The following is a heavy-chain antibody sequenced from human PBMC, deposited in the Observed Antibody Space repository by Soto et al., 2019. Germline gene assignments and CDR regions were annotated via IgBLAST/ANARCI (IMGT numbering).Heavy chain of an antibody. CDR2: IGRDSSDN. V-gene: IGHV3-11*05. CDR3: ARDYDFWSGYLSGHFDY. Sequence: PGGSLRLSCAASGFTFSDYFLTWIRQAPGKGLEWVSYIGRDSSDNNYADSVKGRFTISSDNANNSLFLQRNDFRVDDTAVYYCARDYDFWSGYLSGHFDYWGQGTLVTVSS. CDR1: GFTFSDYF. J-gene: IGHJ4*02. D-gene: IGHD3-3*01.